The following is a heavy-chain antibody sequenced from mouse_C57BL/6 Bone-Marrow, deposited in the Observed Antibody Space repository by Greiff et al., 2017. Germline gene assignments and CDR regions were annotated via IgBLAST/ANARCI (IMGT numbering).Heavy chain of an antibody. CDR3: ARVSLDFDV. CDR2: LSDGGTYT. V-gene: IGHV5-4*03. CDR1: GFTFGSYA. Sequence: DVKLVESGGGLVKPGGSLKLSCAASGFTFGSYAMSWVRQTPEKRLVWVATLSDGGTYTYYPDNVKGRFTISRDNAKNNLYLQMSHLKSEDTAMYYCARVSLDFDVWGTGTTVTVSS. J-gene: IGHJ1*03.